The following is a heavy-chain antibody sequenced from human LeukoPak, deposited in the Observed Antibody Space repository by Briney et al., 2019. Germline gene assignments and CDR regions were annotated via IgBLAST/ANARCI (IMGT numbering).Heavy chain of an antibody. CDR2: ISGSGGST. CDR1: GFTFSSYG. D-gene: IGHD3-3*01. J-gene: IGHJ4*02. CDR3: AKVFTIFGVDEIDY. V-gene: IGHV3-23*01. Sequence: GGSLRLSCAASGFTFSSYGMSWVRQAPGKGLEWVSAISGSGGSTYYADSVKGRFTISRDNSKNTLYLQMNSLRAEDTAVYYCAKVFTIFGVDEIDYWGQGTLVTVSS.